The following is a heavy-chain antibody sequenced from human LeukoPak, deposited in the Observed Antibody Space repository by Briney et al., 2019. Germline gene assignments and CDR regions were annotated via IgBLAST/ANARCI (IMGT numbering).Heavy chain of an antibody. CDR3: ARDNGSGWYSVPNWFDP. Sequence: PSETLSLTCTVSGGSISSSSYYWGWIRQPPGKGLEWIGSIYYSGSTYYNPSLKSRVTISVDTSKNQFSLKLSSVTAADTAVYYCARDNGSGWYSVPNWFDPWGQGTLVTVSS. CDR2: IYYSGST. V-gene: IGHV4-39*02. D-gene: IGHD6-19*01. J-gene: IGHJ5*02. CDR1: GGSISSSSYY.